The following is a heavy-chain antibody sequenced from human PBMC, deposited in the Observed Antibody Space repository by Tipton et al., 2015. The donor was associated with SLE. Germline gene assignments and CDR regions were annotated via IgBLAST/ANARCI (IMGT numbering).Heavy chain of an antibody. Sequence: GSLRLSCAASGFTFSSFSMHWVRQAPGKGLEWVSYISSRGGTMYFTDSVKGRFTISRDNAMNSVFLQMNSLRAEDTAVYYCAKDLLACSSSTCYAGNAFDIWGRGTMVTVSS. CDR3: AKDLLACSSSTCYAGNAFDI. CDR2: ISSRGGTM. V-gene: IGHV3-48*01. J-gene: IGHJ3*02. D-gene: IGHD2-2*01. CDR1: GFTFSSFS.